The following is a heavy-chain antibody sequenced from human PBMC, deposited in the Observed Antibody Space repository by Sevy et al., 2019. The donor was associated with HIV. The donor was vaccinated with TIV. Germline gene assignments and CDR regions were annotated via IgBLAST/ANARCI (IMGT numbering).Heavy chain of an antibody. D-gene: IGHD3-3*01. CDR3: ARILGDFWTGLGGHFDY. CDR2: ISYDGSDK. CDR1: GFNFNTYV. J-gene: IGHJ4*02. V-gene: IGHV3-30*04. Sequence: GGSLRLSCAASGFNFNTYVMHWVRQAPAKGLEWVAVISYDGSDKYYAESVKGRFIISRDNSKNTLYLQMNSLRPEDTAMYYCARILGDFWTGLGGHFDYWGQGSLVTVSS.